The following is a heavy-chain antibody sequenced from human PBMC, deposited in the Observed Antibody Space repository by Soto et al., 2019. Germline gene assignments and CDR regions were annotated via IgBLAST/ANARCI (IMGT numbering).Heavy chain of an antibody. CDR3: ARGPNPYYFDY. CDR1: GYTFTSYA. J-gene: IGHJ4*02. CDR2: INAGNGNT. Sequence: ASVKVSCKASGYTFTSYAMHWVRQAPGQRLEWMGWINAGNGNTKYLQKFQGRVTITRDTSASTAYMELSSLRSEDTAVYYCARGPNPYYFDYWGQGTLVTVSS. V-gene: IGHV1-3*01.